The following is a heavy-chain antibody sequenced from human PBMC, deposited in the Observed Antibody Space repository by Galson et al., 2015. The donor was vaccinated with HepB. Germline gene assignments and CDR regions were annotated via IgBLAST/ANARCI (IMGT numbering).Heavy chain of an antibody. J-gene: IGHJ4*02. Sequence: SLRLSCADSWFTISGSAIHWVRQAPGKGPEWVGRIRSKANNSATSSVPSLKGRFTISRDDSKNMAYLHMKSLKTEDTAVYFCTRLGDFSGYSSRWGQGPLVTVSS. CDR3: TRLGDFSGYSSR. V-gene: IGHV3-73*01. CDR1: WFTISGSA. CDR2: IRSKANNSAT. D-gene: IGHD6-13*01.